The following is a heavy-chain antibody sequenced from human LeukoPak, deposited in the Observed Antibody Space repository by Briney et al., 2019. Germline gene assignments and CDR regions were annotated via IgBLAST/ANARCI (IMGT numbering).Heavy chain of an antibody. Sequence: GGSLRLSCAASGFTFSSYEMNWVRQAPGKGLEWVSYISSSGSTIYYADSVKGRFTISRDNAKNSLYLQMNSLRAEDTAVYYCAKDKTSRDWTHDAFDIWGQGTMVTVSS. CDR2: ISSSGSTI. V-gene: IGHV3-48*03. J-gene: IGHJ3*02. CDR3: AKDKTSRDWTHDAFDI. CDR1: GFTFSSYE. D-gene: IGHD2-21*02.